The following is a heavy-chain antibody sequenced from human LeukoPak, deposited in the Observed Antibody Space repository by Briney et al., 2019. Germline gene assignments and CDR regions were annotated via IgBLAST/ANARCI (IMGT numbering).Heavy chain of an antibody. CDR3: ARGRYGTNSMGWFDP. Sequence: SETLSLTCAVYGGSFSGYYWSWIRQPPGKGLEWIGDIYYSGSTNYKPSLKSRVTISVETSKNQFSLKLSSVSAAATPVYYCARGRYGTNSMGWFDPWGQGTQVTVSS. V-gene: IGHV4-34*01. CDR2: IYYSGST. CDR1: GGSFSGYY. J-gene: IGHJ5*02. D-gene: IGHD1-14*01.